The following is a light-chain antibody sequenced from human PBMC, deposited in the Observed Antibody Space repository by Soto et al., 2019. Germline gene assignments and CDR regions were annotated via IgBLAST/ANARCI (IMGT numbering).Light chain of an antibody. Sequence: QSALTQPRSVSGSPGQSVTISCTGTSSDVGGYNYVSWYQQQTGKVPKLMIYDVRKRPSGVPDRFSGSKSGNTASLTISGLQAEDEADYYCCSYTGTVWVFGGGTKLTVL. CDR3: CSYTGTVWV. CDR1: SSDVGGYNY. J-gene: IGLJ3*02. CDR2: DVR. V-gene: IGLV2-11*01.